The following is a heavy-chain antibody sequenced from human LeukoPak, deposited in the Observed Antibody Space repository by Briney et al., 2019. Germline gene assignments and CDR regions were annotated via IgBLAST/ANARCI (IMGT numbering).Heavy chain of an antibody. J-gene: IGHJ6*02. CDR1: GYSFTSYW. D-gene: IGHD5-18*01. CDR3: ARLFTEIQLLSRIQSAHYGMDV. Sequence: GESLKISCKGSGYSFTSYWIGWVRQMPGEGLEWMGIIYPCDSKTRSSLSLQGQGTNSADKPISPACLQWSRLKASDTAMYYCARLFTEIQLLSRIQSAHYGMDVWGQGTTVTVSS. V-gene: IGHV5-51*01. CDR2: IYPCDSKT.